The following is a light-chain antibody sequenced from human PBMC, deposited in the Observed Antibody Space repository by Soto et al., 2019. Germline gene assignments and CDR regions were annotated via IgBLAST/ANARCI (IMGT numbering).Light chain of an antibody. CDR3: QLRSSWLPLT. Sequence: EIVVTQSPSTLSLSPGERASLSCRASRSVRNDLAWYQQKPGQAPRLLIYDASKRATGIPARFSGTGSGTDFTLTISSLEPEDFAAYYCQLRSSWLPLTFGGGTKVDIK. J-gene: IGKJ4*01. CDR2: DAS. V-gene: IGKV3-11*01. CDR1: RSVRND.